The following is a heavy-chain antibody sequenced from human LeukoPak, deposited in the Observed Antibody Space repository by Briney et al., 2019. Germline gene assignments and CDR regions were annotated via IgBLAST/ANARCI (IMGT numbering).Heavy chain of an antibody. CDR1: GFTFSSYW. CDR2: IKQDGSEK. D-gene: IGHD3-3*01. CDR3: AREEHYGFRSGYNYYSGMDV. Sequence: GGSLRLSCAASGFTFSSYWMSWVRQAPGKGLEWVANIKQDGSEKYYVDSVKGRFTISRDNAKNSLYLQMNSLRAEDTAVYYCAREEHYGFRSGYNYYSGMDVWGQGTTVTVSS. V-gene: IGHV3-7*01. J-gene: IGHJ6*02.